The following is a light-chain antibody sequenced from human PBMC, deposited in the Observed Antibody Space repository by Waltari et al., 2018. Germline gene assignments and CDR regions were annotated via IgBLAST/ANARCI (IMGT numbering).Light chain of an antibody. CDR2: WAS. V-gene: IGKV4-1*01. J-gene: IGKJ4*01. Sequence: DIVMTQSPDSLAVSLGERATINCKSSQSVLYSSNNMNYLTWYQQKPGQPPKLLIYWASIRESGVPDRFSGSGSGTDFTLTISSLQAEDVAVYYCQQYYTTPLTFGGGTKVEIK. CDR1: QSVLYSSNNMNY. CDR3: QQYYTTPLT.